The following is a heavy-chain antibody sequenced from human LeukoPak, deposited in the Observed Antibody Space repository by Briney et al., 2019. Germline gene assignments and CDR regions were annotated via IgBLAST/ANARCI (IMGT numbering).Heavy chain of an antibody. J-gene: IGHJ6*03. V-gene: IGHV1-8*03. D-gene: IGHD6-19*01. CDR3: ARGHSSGWSGPSGYYYMDV. CDR1: GYTFTSYD. Sequence: GASVKVSCKASGYTFTSYDINWVRQATGQGLEWMGWMNPNSGNTGYAQKFQGRVTITRNTSISTAYMELSSLRSEDTAVYYCARGHSSGWSGPSGYYYMDVWGKGTTVTVSS. CDR2: MNPNSGNT.